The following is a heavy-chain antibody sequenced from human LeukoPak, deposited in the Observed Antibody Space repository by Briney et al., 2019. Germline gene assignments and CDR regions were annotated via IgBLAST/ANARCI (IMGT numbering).Heavy chain of an antibody. V-gene: IGHV4-31*03. CDR1: GGSISSGGYY. CDR3: ARDLRRYYDILTGHDAFDI. D-gene: IGHD3-9*01. J-gene: IGHJ3*02. CDR2: IYYSGST. Sequence: SQTLSLTCTVSGGSISSGGYYWSWIRQHPGKGLEWIGYIYYSGSTYYNPSLKSRVTISVDTSKNQFSLKLSSVTAADTAVYYCARDLRRYYDILTGHDAFDIWGQGTMVTVSS.